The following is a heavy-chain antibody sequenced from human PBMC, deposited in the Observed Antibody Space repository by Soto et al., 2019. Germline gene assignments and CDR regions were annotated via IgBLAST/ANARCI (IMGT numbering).Heavy chain of an antibody. CDR2: INHSGST. J-gene: IGHJ4*02. V-gene: IGHV4-34*01. CDR1: GRSFSGYY. D-gene: IGHD5-18*01. CDR3: ARGLRRGYSYGYRY. Sequence: SETLSLTCAVYGRSFSGYYWSWIRQPPGKGLEWIGEINHSGSTNYNPSLKSRVTISVDTSKNQFSLKLSSVTAADTAVYYCARGLRRGYSYGYRYWGQGTLVTVSS.